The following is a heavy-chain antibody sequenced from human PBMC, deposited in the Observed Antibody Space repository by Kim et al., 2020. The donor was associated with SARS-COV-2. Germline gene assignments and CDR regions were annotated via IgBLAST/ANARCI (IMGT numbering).Heavy chain of an antibody. Sequence: GGSLRLSCAASGFTFSSYWMSWVRQAPGKGLEGVASIKQDASVISYVDSVRGRFTISRDNAKNSLSLQMDSLRAEDTALYFCARPYRGGSFDIWGQGTMVTVSS. D-gene: IGHD3-16*01. CDR1: GFTFSSYW. J-gene: IGHJ3*02. CDR2: IKQDASVI. CDR3: ARPYRGGSFDI. V-gene: IGHV3-7*01.